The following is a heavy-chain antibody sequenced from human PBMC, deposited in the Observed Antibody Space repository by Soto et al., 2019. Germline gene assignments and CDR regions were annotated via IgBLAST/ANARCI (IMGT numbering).Heavy chain of an antibody. CDR3: ARDWTSSGSYYTRAFDP. CDR2: ISTYSGNT. D-gene: IGHD3-10*01. Sequence: ASVKVSFKASGYMFMSYGISWLRQAPGQGLEWMGWISTYSGNTDYAQKLQDRVTITTDTSTSTAYMELMSLRSDDTAVYFCARDWTSSGSYYTRAFDPWGQGALVTVSS. J-gene: IGHJ5*02. CDR1: GYMFMSYG. V-gene: IGHV1-18*01.